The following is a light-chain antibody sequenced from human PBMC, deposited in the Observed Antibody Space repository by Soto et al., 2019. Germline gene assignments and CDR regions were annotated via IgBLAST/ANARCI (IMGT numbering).Light chain of an antibody. V-gene: IGKV3-20*01. Sequence: EIVLTQSPGTLSLSPGERATLSCRASQSVSSSYLAWYQQKPGQAPRLLIYDASSRATGIPDRFSGSGSGTDFTLTISRLEPEDFAVYYCQQYGSSLYTFGQGPKLEFK. CDR3: QQYGSSLYT. J-gene: IGKJ2*01. CDR2: DAS. CDR1: QSVSSSY.